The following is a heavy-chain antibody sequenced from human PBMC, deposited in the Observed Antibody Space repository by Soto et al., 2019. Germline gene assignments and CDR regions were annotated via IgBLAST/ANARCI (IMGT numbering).Heavy chain of an antibody. CDR1: GGSISSYY. V-gene: IGHV4-59*01. CDR3: ARVRETEYFSGGSCYPRGYYGMDV. J-gene: IGHJ6*02. CDR2: IYYSGST. Sequence: SETLSLTCTVSGGSISSYYWSWIRQPPGKGLEWIGYIYYSGSTNYNPSLKSRVTISVDTSKNQFSLKLSSVTAADTAVYYCARVRETEYFSGGSCYPRGYYGMDVWGQGTTVTVSS. D-gene: IGHD2-15*01.